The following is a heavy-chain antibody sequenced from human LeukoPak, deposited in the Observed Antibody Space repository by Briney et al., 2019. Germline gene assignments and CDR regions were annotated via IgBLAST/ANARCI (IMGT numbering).Heavy chain of an antibody. V-gene: IGHV4-39*01. J-gene: IGHJ4*02. Sequence: SETLSLTCTVSGGSISSSSYYWGWIRQPPGKGVEWIGSMYYSGSPCYNPSLESRVTISVDTSKNQFALNLSSVTAADTAVYYCARHSGGTYYTPLNNWGQGTLVTVSS. CDR2: MYYSGSP. CDR1: GGSISSSSYY. CDR3: ARHSGGTYYTPLNN. D-gene: IGHD1-26*01.